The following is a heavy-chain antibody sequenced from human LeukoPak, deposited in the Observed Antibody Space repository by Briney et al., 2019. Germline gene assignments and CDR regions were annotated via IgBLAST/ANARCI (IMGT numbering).Heavy chain of an antibody. J-gene: IGHJ5*02. CDR3: ARAAQPGFDP. D-gene: IGHD1-14*01. CDR2: ISSDSGTI. V-gene: IGHV3-48*01. Sequence: PGGSLRLSCGASGLTFSTYSMNWVRQAPGKGLEWVSYISSDSGTIYYADSVKGRFTISRDNAKKPLYLQMNSLRAEDTAVYYCARAAQPGFDPWGQGTLVTVSS. CDR1: GLTFSTYS.